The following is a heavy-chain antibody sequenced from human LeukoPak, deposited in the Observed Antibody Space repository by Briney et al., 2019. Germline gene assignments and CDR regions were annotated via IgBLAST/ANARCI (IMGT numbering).Heavy chain of an antibody. J-gene: IGHJ4*02. D-gene: IGHD3-10*01. Sequence: SETLSLTCAVYGGSFSGYYWSWIRQPPGKGLEWIGEINHSGSTNYNPSLKSRVTISVDTSKNRFSLKLSSVTAADTAVYYCARGRTGVTMVRGVIQKSLYYFDYWGQGTLVTVSS. V-gene: IGHV4-34*01. CDR1: GGSFSGYY. CDR2: INHSGST. CDR3: ARGRTGVTMVRGVIQKSLYYFDY.